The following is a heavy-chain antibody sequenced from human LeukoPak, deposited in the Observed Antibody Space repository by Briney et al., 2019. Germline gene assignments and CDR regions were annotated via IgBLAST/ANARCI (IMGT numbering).Heavy chain of an antibody. Sequence: SVTVSFTASGGTFSSYAISWVRQAPGQGLEWMGGIIPIFGTANYAQKFQGRVTITADESTSTAYMELSSLRSEDTAVYYCARDRRVANYFDYWGQGTLVTVSS. CDR3: ARDRRVANYFDY. CDR1: GGTFSSYA. D-gene: IGHD2-15*01. V-gene: IGHV1-69*13. J-gene: IGHJ4*02. CDR2: IIPIFGTA.